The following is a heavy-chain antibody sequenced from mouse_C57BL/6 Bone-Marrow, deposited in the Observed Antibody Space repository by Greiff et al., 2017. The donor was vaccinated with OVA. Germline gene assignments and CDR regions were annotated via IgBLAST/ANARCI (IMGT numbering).Heavy chain of an antibody. CDR3: ARSWLLSFAY. CDR1: GYTFTSYW. J-gene: IGHJ3*01. CDR2: IHPNSGST. D-gene: IGHD2-3*01. Sequence: VQLQQPGAELVKPGASVKLSCKASGYTFTSYWMHWVKQRPGQGLEWIGMIHPNSGSTNYNEKFKRKATLTVDKSSSTAYMQLSRLTSEDSAVYYRARSWLLSFAYWGQGTLGTVSA. V-gene: IGHV1-64*01.